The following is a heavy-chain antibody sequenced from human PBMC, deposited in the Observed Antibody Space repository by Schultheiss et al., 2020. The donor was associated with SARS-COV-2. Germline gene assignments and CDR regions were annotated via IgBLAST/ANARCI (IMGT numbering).Heavy chain of an antibody. V-gene: IGHV4-61*08. CDR3: ARGAAAAGILSWFDP. CDR1: GGSISSGGYS. CDR2: TYISGNI. J-gene: IGHJ5*02. Sequence: SETLSLTCAVSGGSISSGGYSWSWIRQPPGKGLEWIGPTYISGNINYNPSLKSRLTMSVDTSKNQFSLKLSSVTAADTAVYYCARGAAAAGILSWFDPWGQGTLVTVSS. D-gene: IGHD6-13*01.